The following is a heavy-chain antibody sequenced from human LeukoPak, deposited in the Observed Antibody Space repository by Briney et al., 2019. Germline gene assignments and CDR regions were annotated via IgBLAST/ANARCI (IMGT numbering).Heavy chain of an antibody. D-gene: IGHD2-21*02. CDR2: IYYSGST. CDR1: GFTVSSNY. V-gene: IGHV4-59*05. J-gene: IGHJ4*02. Sequence: GSLRLSCAASGFTVSSNYMSWVRQPPGKGLEWIGSIYYSGSTYYNPSLKSRVTISVDTSKNQFSLKLSSVTAADTAVYYCAGGDDPDYFDYWGQGTLVTVSS. CDR3: AGGDDPDYFDY.